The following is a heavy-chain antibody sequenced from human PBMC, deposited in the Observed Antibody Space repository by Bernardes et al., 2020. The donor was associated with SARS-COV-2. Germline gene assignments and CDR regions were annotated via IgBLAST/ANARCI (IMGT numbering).Heavy chain of an antibody. CDR3: AREGEDSTSSYFDY. D-gene: IGHD6-6*01. CDR1: GFTFTNFA. J-gene: IGHJ4*02. CDR2: ISYEERTE. V-gene: IGHV3-30*19. Sequence: GGTLRLSCGGSGFTFTNFAVHWVRKAPGKGLEWVAIISYEERTEYNAESVKGRFTISRDNSKNTVFLQMTSLRPEDTAVYYCAREGEDSTSSYFDYWGQGTLVTVSS.